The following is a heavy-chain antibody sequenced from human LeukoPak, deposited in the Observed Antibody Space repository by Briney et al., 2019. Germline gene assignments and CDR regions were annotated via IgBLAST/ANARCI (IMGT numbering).Heavy chain of an antibody. Sequence: TGGSLRLSCSASGFTFNNFAMSWVRQAPGKGLEWVSGISGSGGSTYYADFVKGRFTISRDNSKNTLYLQMNSLRVEDTAVYYCAKESVGWGLLQDFDYWGQGTLVTVSS. V-gene: IGHV3-23*01. CDR2: ISGSGGST. CDR3: AKESVGWGLLQDFDY. J-gene: IGHJ4*02. CDR1: GFTFNNFA. D-gene: IGHD1-26*01.